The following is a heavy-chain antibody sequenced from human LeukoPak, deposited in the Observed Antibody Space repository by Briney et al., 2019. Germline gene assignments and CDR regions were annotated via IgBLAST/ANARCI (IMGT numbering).Heavy chain of an antibody. CDR2: ISTSGTT. V-gene: IGHV3-66*01. Sequence: GRSLRLSCAASGFTVSSNYMSWVRQAPGNGLEWVSIISTSGTTSYADSVKGRFTISRDNSRNTLYLQMNSLRAEDTAVYYCATRGAPGYYYGMDVWGQGTTVTVSS. CDR1: GFTVSSNY. D-gene: IGHD1-26*01. CDR3: ATRGAPGYYYGMDV. J-gene: IGHJ6*02.